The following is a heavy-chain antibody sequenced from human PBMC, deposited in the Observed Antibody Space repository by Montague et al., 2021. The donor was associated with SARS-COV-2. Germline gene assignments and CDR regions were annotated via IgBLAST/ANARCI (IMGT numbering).Heavy chain of an antibody. CDR2: IDWDDDK. CDR3: ARSSVVRGVSLDY. V-gene: IGHV2-70*11. Sequence: PALVKPTQTLTLACTFSGFSLSTSGMCVSWIRQPPGKALEWLARIDWDDDKHYSTSLKTRLTISKDTSKNQVVLTMTNMDPVDTATYYCARSSVVRGVSLDYWGQGTLVTVSS. CDR1: GFSLSTSGMC. D-gene: IGHD3-10*01. J-gene: IGHJ4*02.